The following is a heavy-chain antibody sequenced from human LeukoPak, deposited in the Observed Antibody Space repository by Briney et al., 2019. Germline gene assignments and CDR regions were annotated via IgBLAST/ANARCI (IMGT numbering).Heavy chain of an antibody. D-gene: IGHD3-10*01. J-gene: IGHJ4*02. CDR2: IYPTGTT. CDR1: GGSINSYY. CDR3: GRQGYTASYYFVDY. Sequence: PSETLPLPCTVSGGSINSYYWGWVRQPAGKGLEWIGRIYPTGTTNYSPSFKSRLTMSLDTSKNQFSLKLRSVTAADTAVYYCGRQGYTASYYFVDYWGQGTLVTVSS. V-gene: IGHV4-4*07.